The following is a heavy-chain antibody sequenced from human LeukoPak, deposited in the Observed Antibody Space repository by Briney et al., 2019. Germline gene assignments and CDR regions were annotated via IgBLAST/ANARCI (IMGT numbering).Heavy chain of an antibody. Sequence: SVRVSCKASGGTFSSYAISWVRQAPGQGLEWMGGIIPIFGTANYAQKFQGRVTITTDESTSTAYMELSSLRSEDTAVYYCARDTCTNGVCYPSSYYYYYMDVWGKGTTVTVSS. CDR2: IIPIFGTA. CDR1: GGTFSSYA. J-gene: IGHJ6*03. CDR3: ARDTCTNGVCYPSSYYYYYMDV. D-gene: IGHD2-8*01. V-gene: IGHV1-69*05.